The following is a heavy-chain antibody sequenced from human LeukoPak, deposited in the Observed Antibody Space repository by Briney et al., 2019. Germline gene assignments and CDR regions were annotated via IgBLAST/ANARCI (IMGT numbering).Heavy chain of an antibody. V-gene: IGHV4-4*07. CDR3: ARGLDSTNGVCYPNEGYYYYMDV. CDR2: IYTSGST. Sequence: SETLSLTCTVSGGSISSYYWSWIRQPAGKGLEWIGRIYTSGSTNYNPSLKSRVTMSVDTSKNQFSLKLSSVTAADTAVYYCARGLDSTNGVCYPNEGYYYYMDVWGKGTTVTVSS. CDR1: GGSISSYY. D-gene: IGHD2-8*01. J-gene: IGHJ6*03.